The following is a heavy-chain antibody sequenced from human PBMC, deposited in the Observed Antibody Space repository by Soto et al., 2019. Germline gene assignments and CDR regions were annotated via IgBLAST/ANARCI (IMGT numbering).Heavy chain of an antibody. CDR2: IFPADSDT. CDR3: ATLSGTSPPNFDY. D-gene: IGHD1-26*01. V-gene: IGHV5-51*01. J-gene: IGHJ4*02. CDR1: GYNFLNYW. Sequence: GESLKISCKGSGYNFLNYWIGWVRQMPGKGLEWMGIIFPADSDTRYSPSFKGQVTISADRSINTAYLQWSTLKASDTAMYYCATLSGTSPPNFDYWGQGTLVTVSS.